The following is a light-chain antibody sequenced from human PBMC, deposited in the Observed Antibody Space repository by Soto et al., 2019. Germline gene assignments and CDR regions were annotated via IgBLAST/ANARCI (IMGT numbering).Light chain of an antibody. Sequence: QPVLTQSPSASASLGASVKLTGTLSSGHSTYTIAWHQQQPEKGPRYLMNINSDGSHTKGDGIPDRFSGSSSGAERYLTISSLQSEDEADYYCQTWGTGYAVFGGGTQLTVL. J-gene: IGLJ7*01. CDR2: INSDGSH. CDR1: SGHSTYT. V-gene: IGLV4-69*01. CDR3: QTWGTGYAV.